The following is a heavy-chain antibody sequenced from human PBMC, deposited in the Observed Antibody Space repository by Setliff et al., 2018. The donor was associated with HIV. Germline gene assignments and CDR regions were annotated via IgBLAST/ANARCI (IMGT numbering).Heavy chain of an antibody. V-gene: IGHV4-39*07. J-gene: IGHJ4*02. CDR2: IYSSGST. CDR3: ARLPRQLLKGAAAYFDY. CDR1: GGSSSSRSYY. D-gene: IGHD5-18*01. Sequence: PSETLSLTCTVSGGSSSSRSYYWGWIRQPPGKGLEWIGSIYSSGSTYYNPSLKSRVTISVDTSKNQFSLKLTSVTAADTAVYYCARLPRQLLKGAAAYFDYWGQGTLVTVSS.